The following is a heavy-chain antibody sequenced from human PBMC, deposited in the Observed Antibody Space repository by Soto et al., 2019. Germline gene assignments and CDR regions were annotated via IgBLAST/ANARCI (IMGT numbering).Heavy chain of an antibody. V-gene: IGHV3-23*01. D-gene: IGHD2-2*01. Sequence: GGSLRLSCAASGFTFSSYAMSWVRQAPGKGLEWVSAISGSGGSTYYADSVKGRFTISRDNSKKTLYLQMNSLRAENTALYYCAKPPRRYCSSTSCHYPGYWGQGTLVTVSS. CDR1: GFTFSSYA. J-gene: IGHJ4*02. CDR2: ISGSGGST. CDR3: AKPPRRYCSSTSCHYPGY.